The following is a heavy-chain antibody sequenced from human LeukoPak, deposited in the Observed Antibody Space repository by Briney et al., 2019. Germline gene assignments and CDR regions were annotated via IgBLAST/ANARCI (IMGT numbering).Heavy chain of an antibody. D-gene: IGHD3-10*01. Sequence: ASETLSHTCTVSGGSISSYYWSWIRQPPGKGLEWIGYIYYSGSTNYNPSLKSRVTISVDTSKNQFSLKLSSVTAADTAVYYCARHGAMVRGPIDYWGQGTLVTVSS. CDR1: GGSISSYY. CDR3: ARHGAMVRGPIDY. J-gene: IGHJ4*02. V-gene: IGHV4-59*08. CDR2: IYYSGST.